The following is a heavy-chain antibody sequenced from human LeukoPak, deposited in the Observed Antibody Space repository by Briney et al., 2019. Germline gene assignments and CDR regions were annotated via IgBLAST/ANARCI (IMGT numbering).Heavy chain of an antibody. Sequence: SVKVSCKASGYSFSSYGISWVRQAPGQGLEWMGGIIPIFGTANYAQKFQGRVTITADESTSTAYMELSSLRSEDTAVYYCATLSSMDVWGQGTTVTVSS. CDR3: ATLSSMDV. J-gene: IGHJ6*02. CDR1: GYSFSSYG. V-gene: IGHV1-69*13. D-gene: IGHD6-6*01. CDR2: IIPIFGTA.